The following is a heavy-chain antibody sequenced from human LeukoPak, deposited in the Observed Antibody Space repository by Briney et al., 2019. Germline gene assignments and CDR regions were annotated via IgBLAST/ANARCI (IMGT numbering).Heavy chain of an antibody. Sequence: ASVKVSCKASGYTFTSYGISWVRQAPGQGLEWMGWISAYNGNTNYAQKLQGRVTMTTDTSTSTAYMELRSLRSDDTAVYYCAREGSFVSGYYYYGMDVWGQGTTVTVSS. CDR3: AREGSFVSGYYYYGMDV. V-gene: IGHV1-18*01. J-gene: IGHJ6*02. CDR2: ISAYNGNT. D-gene: IGHD1-26*01. CDR1: GYTFTSYG.